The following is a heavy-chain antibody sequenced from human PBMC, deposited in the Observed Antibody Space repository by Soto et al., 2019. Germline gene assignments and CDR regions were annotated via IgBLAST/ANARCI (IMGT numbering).Heavy chain of an antibody. J-gene: IGHJ6*02. V-gene: IGHV3-30*18. Sequence: HPGGSLRLSCAGSGFSFDAYGMHWVRQAPGKGLEWLTTVSFDSKNKYYIDSVEGRFTISRDNSKNMLFLQVNSLRHEDTAVYYCAKESVETSYSYYGMDVWGPGTTVTVSS. CDR3: AKESVETSYSYYGMDV. D-gene: IGHD4-4*01. CDR2: VSFDSKNK. CDR1: GFSFDAYG.